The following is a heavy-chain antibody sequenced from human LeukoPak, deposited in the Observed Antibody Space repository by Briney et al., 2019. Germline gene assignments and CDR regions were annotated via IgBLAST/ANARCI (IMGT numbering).Heavy chain of an antibody. CDR2: IYYSGST. Sequence: PSETLSLTCTVSGGSISSGGYYWSWIRQHPGKGLEWIGYIYYSGSTYYNPSLKSRVTISVDTSKNQFSLKLSSVTAADTAVYYCARARQGWELLGGNDAFDIWGQGTMVTVSS. CDR3: ARARQGWELLGGNDAFDI. D-gene: IGHD1-26*01. V-gene: IGHV4-31*03. J-gene: IGHJ3*02. CDR1: GGSISSGGYY.